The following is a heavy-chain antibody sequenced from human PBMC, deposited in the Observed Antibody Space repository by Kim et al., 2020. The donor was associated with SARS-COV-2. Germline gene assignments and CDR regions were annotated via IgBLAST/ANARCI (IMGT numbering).Heavy chain of an antibody. V-gene: IGHV3-9*01. D-gene: IGHD4-4*01. CDR3: AKDRGRYSTSSGLDF. J-gene: IGHJ4*02. Sequence: AGYVEGRFTISRDNAENSLYVQMDSLRPEDTAFYYCAKDRGRYSTSSGLDFWGQGALVTVSS.